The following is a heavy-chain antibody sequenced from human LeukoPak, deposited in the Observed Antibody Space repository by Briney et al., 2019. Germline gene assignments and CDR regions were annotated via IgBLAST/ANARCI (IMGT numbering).Heavy chain of an antibody. J-gene: IGHJ5*02. CDR2: INPNSGGT. CDR3: ARDVGGPGNALLWFGELPSRFDP. D-gene: IGHD3-10*01. V-gene: IGHV1-2*02. CDR1: GYTFTGYY. Sequence: ASVKVSCKASGYTFTGYYMHWVRQAPGQGLEWMGWINPNSGGTNYAQKFQGRVTMTRDTSISTAYMELSRLRSDDTAVYYCARDVGGPGNALLWFGELPSRFDPWGRGTLVTVSS.